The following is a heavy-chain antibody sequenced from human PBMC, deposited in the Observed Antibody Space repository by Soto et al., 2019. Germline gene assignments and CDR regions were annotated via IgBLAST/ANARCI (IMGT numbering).Heavy chain of an antibody. Sequence: PGGSLRLSCAGSGFTLSDHYIDWVRQAPGKGLEWVGRSRDKAQGYSTAYAASVKGRFTTSRDESKNSLYLQMNSLRAEDTAVYYCAREGLRYFDWLLSDFDYWGQGTLVTVSS. CDR3: AREGLRYFDWLLSDFDY. J-gene: IGHJ4*02. CDR1: GFTLSDHY. V-gene: IGHV3-72*01. D-gene: IGHD3-9*01. CDR2: SRDKAQGYST.